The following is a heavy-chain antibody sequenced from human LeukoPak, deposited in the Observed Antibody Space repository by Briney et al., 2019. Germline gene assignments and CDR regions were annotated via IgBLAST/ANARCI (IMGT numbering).Heavy chain of an antibody. CDR3: ARVSPYAQWLAPGYYYGMDV. Sequence: GASVKVSCKASGYTFTSYGISWVRQAPGQGLEWMGWISAYNGNTNYAQKLQGRVTMTTDTSTSTADMELRSLRSDDTAVYYCARVSPYAQWLAPGYYYGMDVWGQGTTVTVSS. V-gene: IGHV1-18*01. CDR2: ISAYNGNT. J-gene: IGHJ6*02. D-gene: IGHD6-19*01. CDR1: GYTFTSYG.